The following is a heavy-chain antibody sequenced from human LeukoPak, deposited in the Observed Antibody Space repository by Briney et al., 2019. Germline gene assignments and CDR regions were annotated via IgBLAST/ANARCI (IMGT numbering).Heavy chain of an antibody. Sequence: GGSLRLSCAASGFTFSSYSMNWVRQAPGQGLEWVSSISSSSSYIYYADSVKGRFTISRDNAKNSLYLLMNSLRPEDTAVYYCAATYYYDGSGDYWGQGTLVTVSS. J-gene: IGHJ4*02. CDR2: ISSSSSYI. V-gene: IGHV3-21*01. D-gene: IGHD3-22*01. CDR3: AATYYYDGSGDY. CDR1: GFTFSSYS.